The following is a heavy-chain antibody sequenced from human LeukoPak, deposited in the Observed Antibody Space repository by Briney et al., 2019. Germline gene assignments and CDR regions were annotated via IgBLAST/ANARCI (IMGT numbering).Heavy chain of an antibody. CDR2: INPNTGGT. Sequence: GASVKVSCKASGYTFSDYYMHWVRQAPGQGLEWLGWINPNTGGTNYAQRFQGRVTMTRDTSINTAYMELSRLRFDDTAVYYCARLTEGYYDSSGYYYVFDYWGQGTLVTVSS. CDR1: GYTFSDYY. CDR3: ARLTEGYYDSSGYYYVFDY. V-gene: IGHV1-2*02. J-gene: IGHJ4*02. D-gene: IGHD3-22*01.